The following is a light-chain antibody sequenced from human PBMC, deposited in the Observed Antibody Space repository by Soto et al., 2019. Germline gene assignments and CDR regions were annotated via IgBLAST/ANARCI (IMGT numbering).Light chain of an antibody. CDR1: SSDVGGYKY. CDR3: SSYTRSTTLNVL. V-gene: IGLV2-14*01. J-gene: IGLJ2*01. Sequence: QSVPTQPASVSGSHGQSITISCTGTSSDVGGYKYVSWYQQHPGKVPKLMIYEVSNRPSGVSNRFSGSKSGNTASLSISGLQAEDEAEYYCSSYTRSTTLNVLFGGGTK. CDR2: EVS.